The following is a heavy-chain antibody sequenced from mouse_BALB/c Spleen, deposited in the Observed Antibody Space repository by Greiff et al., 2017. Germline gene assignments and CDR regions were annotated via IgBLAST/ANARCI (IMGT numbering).Heavy chain of an antibody. J-gene: IGHJ4*01. CDR2: IWGDGST. D-gene: IGHD2-10*02. CDR1: GFSLTGYG. V-gene: IGHV2-6-7*01. CDR3: ARWVYGNPYYAMDY. Sequence: VQVVESGPGLVAPSQSLSITCTVSGFSLTGYGVNWVRQPPGKGLEWLGMIWGDGSTDYNSALKSRLSISKDNSKSQVFLKMNSLQTDDTARYYCARWVYGNPYYAMDYWGQGTSVTVSS.